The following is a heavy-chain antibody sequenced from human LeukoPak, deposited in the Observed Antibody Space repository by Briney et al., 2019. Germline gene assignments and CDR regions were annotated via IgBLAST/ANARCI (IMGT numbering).Heavy chain of an antibody. D-gene: IGHD6-13*01. J-gene: IGHJ6*03. CDR3: AKDAGTSTWTFYFYMDV. CDR2: IRDDGSTK. Sequence: RGSLRLSYATSGFSFSNYGMHWVRQAPGPGLEWVAFIRDDGSTKYYADSLKGRLTVSRDNSKNTMYLQMDSLRPEDTAIYYCAKDAGTSTWTFYFYMDVWGKGTTVTVSS. V-gene: IGHV3-30*02. CDR1: GFSFSNYG.